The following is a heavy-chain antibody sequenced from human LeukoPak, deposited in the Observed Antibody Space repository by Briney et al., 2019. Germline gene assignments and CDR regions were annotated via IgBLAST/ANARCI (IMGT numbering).Heavy chain of an antibody. D-gene: IGHD5-24*01. V-gene: IGHV4-59*01. CDR2: IYNTGSA. CDR3: AREDRDGYNSRGNWFDP. CDR1: GGSISSYY. Sequence: SETLSLTCTVPGGSISSYYWTWIRQPPGKRLEWIGYIYNTGSANYNPSFKGRVTPSVDTSKDQFSLKLSSVTAADTAVHYYAREDRDGYNSRGNWFDPWGQGTLVTVSS. J-gene: IGHJ5*02.